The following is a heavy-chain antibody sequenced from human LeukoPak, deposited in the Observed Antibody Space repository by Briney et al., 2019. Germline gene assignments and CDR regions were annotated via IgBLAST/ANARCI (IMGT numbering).Heavy chain of an antibody. CDR3: AGWEPTTKYAFDI. Sequence: PSETLSLTCTVSGGSISSHYWSWIRQPPGKGLEWIGYIYYSGSTNYNPSLKSRVTISVDTSKNQFSLKLSSVTAADTAVYYCAGWEPTTKYAFDIWGQGTMVTVSS. CDR2: IYYSGST. V-gene: IGHV4-59*11. D-gene: IGHD1-26*01. J-gene: IGHJ3*02. CDR1: GGSISSHY.